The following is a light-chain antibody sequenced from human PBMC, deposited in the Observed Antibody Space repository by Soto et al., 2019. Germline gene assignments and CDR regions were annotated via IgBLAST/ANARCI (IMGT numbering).Light chain of an antibody. CDR1: QSVSSN. V-gene: IGKV3-15*01. CDR2: GAS. CDR3: QQYNNWPET. Sequence: EIVMTQSPATLSVSPGERATLSCRASQSVSSNLALYQQKPGQAPRLLIYGASTRATGIPARFSGSGSGKEFTLTISSLQSEDFAVYSCQQYNNWPETFGQGTQVDIK. J-gene: IGKJ1*01.